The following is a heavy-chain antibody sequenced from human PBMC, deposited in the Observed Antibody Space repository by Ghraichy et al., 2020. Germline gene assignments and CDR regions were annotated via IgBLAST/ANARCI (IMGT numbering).Heavy chain of an antibody. D-gene: IGHD3-22*01. V-gene: IGHV4-59*01. CDR2: IYYSGST. Sequence: SETLSLTCTVSGGSISSYYWSWIRQPPGKGLEWIGYIYYSGSTNYNPSLKSRVTISVDTSKNQFSLKLSSVTAADTAVYYCARGAYDSSGYYHQLDYWGQGTLVTVSS. J-gene: IGHJ4*02. CDR1: GGSISSYY. CDR3: ARGAYDSSGYYHQLDY.